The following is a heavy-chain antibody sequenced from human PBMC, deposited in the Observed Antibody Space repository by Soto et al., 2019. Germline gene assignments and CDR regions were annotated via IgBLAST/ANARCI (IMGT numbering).Heavy chain of an antibody. Sequence: EVQLLESGGGLVQPGGSLRLSCAASGFTFSSYAMSWVRQAPGKGLEWVSAISASGGSTYYADSVKGRFTISRDNSKNTLYLQINSLRAEDTAIYYCAKDERTHSSVWRNWFDPWGQGTLVTVSS. CDR1: GFTFSSYA. CDR2: ISASGGST. V-gene: IGHV3-23*01. D-gene: IGHD6-19*01. CDR3: AKDERTHSSVWRNWFDP. J-gene: IGHJ5*02.